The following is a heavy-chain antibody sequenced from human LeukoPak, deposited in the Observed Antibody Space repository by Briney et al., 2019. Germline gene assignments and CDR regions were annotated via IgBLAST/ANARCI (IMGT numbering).Heavy chain of an antibody. V-gene: IGHV3-30*02. CDR3: AEDSAFYYIDV. CDR2: IRYNGNNQ. Sequence: GGSLRLSCAASGFTFNNYGMHWVRQAPGKGLEWVAFIRYNGNNQYYADSVKGRFTISRDNSKNTLYLQMNSLKGDDTAVYYCAEDSAFYYIDVWGKGTTVIISS. J-gene: IGHJ6*03. CDR1: GFTFNNYG. D-gene: IGHD3-10*01.